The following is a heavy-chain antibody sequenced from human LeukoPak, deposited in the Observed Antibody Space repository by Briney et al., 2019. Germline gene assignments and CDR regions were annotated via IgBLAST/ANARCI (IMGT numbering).Heavy chain of an antibody. J-gene: IGHJ4*02. D-gene: IGHD3-3*01. CDR1: GFTVSTNY. CDR3: ARGPYYDFWSGYPTGY. Sequence: GGSLRLSCAASGFTVSTNYMSWVRQAPGKGLEWVSVIFRDDTTYYADSVKGRFTISRDNSKNTLFLQMSSLRAEDTAVYYCARGPYYDFWSGYPTGYWGQGTLVTVSS. V-gene: IGHV3-53*01. CDR2: IFRDDTT.